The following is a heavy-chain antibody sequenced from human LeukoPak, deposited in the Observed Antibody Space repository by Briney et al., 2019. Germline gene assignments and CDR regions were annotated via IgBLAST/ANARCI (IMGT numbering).Heavy chain of an antibody. D-gene: IGHD6-13*01. CDR1: GFTFSGSA. CDR2: IRSKTNSYAT. J-gene: IGHJ4*02. V-gene: IGHV3-73*01. Sequence: PGGSLRRSCAASGFTFSGSAMHWVRQAPGKGLEWVGRIRSKTNSYATAYAASVKGKFTISRDDSKNTAYLQMNSLKPEDPAVYYCATVAAAGFFDYWGQGTLVTVSS. CDR3: ATVAAAGFFDY.